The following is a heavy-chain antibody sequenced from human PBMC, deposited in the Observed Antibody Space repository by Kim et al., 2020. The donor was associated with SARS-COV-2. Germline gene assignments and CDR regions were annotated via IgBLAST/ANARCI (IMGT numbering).Heavy chain of an antibody. V-gene: IGHV1-58*01. Sequence: SVKVSCKASGFTFTSSAVQWVRQARGQRLEWIGWIVVGSGNTNYAQKFQERVTITRDMSTSTAYMELSSLRSEDTAVYYCAAPQLAVAGIHAFDIWGQGTMVTVSS. CDR1: GFTFTSSA. CDR2: IVVGSGNT. J-gene: IGHJ3*02. CDR3: AAPQLAVAGIHAFDI. D-gene: IGHD6-19*01.